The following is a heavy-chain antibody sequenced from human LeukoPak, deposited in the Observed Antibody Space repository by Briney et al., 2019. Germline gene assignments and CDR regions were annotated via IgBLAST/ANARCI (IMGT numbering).Heavy chain of an antibody. V-gene: IGHV3-23*01. D-gene: IGHD1-26*01. J-gene: IGHJ4*02. Sequence: PGGSLRLSCVASGFTFEKYVMNWVRQAPGKGLEWLATIYGSGVSISYADSVKGRLTISRDNSNNTLYLQMNSLRAEDTAMYFCAKDLGWELPAEAYWGQGILVTVSS. CDR2: IYGSGVSI. CDR1: GFTFEKYV. CDR3: AKDLGWELPAEAY.